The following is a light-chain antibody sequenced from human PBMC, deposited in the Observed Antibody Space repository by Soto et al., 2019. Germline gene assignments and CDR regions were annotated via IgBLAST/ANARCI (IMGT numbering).Light chain of an antibody. V-gene: IGKV3-20*01. CDR2: GAS. J-gene: IGKJ3*01. CDR1: QSVSSNN. CDR3: QQYGRSPFT. Sequence: EIVLTQSPGTLSLSPGERATLSCRASQSVSSNNLAWYHQLPCQAPRVVIYGASTRATGIPEWFSGSGSGPDFTLTISTLKTEDFAVYYCQQYGRSPFTFGPGTQVDIK.